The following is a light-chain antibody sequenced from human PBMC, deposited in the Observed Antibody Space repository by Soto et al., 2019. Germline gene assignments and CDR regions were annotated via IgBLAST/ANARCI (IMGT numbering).Light chain of an antibody. Sequence: QSVLTQPPSASGTPGQRVTISCSGSSSNIGSNYVYWYQQLPGTAPNLLIYRNNQRPSGVPDRFSCSKSGTSASLAISGRRYEDEDDYYCAAWYDTLSGHVFGTGTKLTVL. J-gene: IGLJ1*01. CDR2: RNN. V-gene: IGLV1-47*01. CDR3: AAWYDTLSGHV. CDR1: SSNIGSNY.